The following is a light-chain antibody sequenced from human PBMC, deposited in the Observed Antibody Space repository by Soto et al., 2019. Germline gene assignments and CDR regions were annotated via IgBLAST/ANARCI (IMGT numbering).Light chain of an antibody. Sequence: IQMTQSPSSLSACVGDRVTITCQASQDISNYLNWYQQKPGKAPKLLIYDASNLETGVPSRFSGSGSGTDFTFTISRLQPEDIATYYCQQYDNLPPLTFGGGTKVEIK. J-gene: IGKJ4*01. CDR1: QDISNY. CDR3: QQYDNLPPLT. V-gene: IGKV1-33*01. CDR2: DAS.